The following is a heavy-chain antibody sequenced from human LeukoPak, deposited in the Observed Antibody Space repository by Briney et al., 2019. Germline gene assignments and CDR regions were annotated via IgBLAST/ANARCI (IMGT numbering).Heavy chain of an antibody. Sequence: GASVKVSCKASGYTFTGYYMHWVRQATGQGLEWMGWMNPNSGNTGYAQKFQGRVTITRNTSISTAYMELSSLRSEDTAVYYCARKIGVGSSWYWFDPWGQGTLVTVSS. CDR2: MNPNSGNT. D-gene: IGHD6-13*01. J-gene: IGHJ5*02. CDR3: ARKIGVGSSWYWFDP. CDR1: GYTFTGYY. V-gene: IGHV1-8*03.